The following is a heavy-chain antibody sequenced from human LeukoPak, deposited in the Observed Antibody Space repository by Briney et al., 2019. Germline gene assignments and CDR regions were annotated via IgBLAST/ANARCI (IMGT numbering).Heavy chain of an antibody. V-gene: IGHV1-2*02. CDR2: INPNSGGT. J-gene: IGHJ6*02. Sequence: ASVTVSCKASGYTFTAYYIHWVRQAPGQGLEWMGWINPNSGGTNYAQKFQGRVTLTRDTSITTAYMELSRLRSDDTDVYYCAKARGLYCSSTSCYECDVWGQGTTVTVSS. D-gene: IGHD2-2*01. CDR1: GYTFTAYY. CDR3: AKARGLYCSSTSCYECDV.